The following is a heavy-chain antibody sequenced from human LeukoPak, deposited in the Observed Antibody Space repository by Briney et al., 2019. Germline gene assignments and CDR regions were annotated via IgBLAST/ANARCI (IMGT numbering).Heavy chain of an antibody. J-gene: IGHJ3*02. V-gene: IGHV4-30-2*01. CDR1: GGSISSGGYS. Sequence: PSQTLSLTCAVSGGSISSGGYSWSWIRQPPGKGLEWIGYIYHSGSTYYNPSLKSRVTISVDRSKNQFSLKLSSVTAADTAVYYCASADYANTGGAFDIWGQGTMVTVSS. CDR2: IYHSGST. D-gene: IGHD4-17*01. CDR3: ASADYANTGGAFDI.